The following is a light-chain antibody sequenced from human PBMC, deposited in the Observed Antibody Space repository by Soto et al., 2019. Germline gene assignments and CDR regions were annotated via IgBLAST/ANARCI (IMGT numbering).Light chain of an antibody. CDR1: SSNIGSNT. V-gene: IGLV1-44*01. Sequence: QSVLTQPPSASGTPGQRVTISCSGSSSNIGSNTVNWYQQLPGTAPKLLIYSNNQRPSGVPDRFSGSKSGTSASLAISGLQYEDEADYYCAAWDDRLNGRVFGTGTKVTVL. J-gene: IGLJ1*01. CDR2: SNN. CDR3: AAWDDRLNGRV.